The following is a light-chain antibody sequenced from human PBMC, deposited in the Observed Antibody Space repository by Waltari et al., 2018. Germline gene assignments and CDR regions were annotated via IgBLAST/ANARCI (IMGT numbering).Light chain of an antibody. V-gene: IGKV3-15*01. CDR1: QHINMN. Sequence: DIVLTQSPATLSLSPGERDTLSCRASQHINMNLAWYQQKPGQAPRLLFYGASTRESGVPARFSGSGSGTEFTLTISSLQSEDFGLYYCQHYNDWPPWTFGQGTRVE. CDR3: QHYNDWPPWT. J-gene: IGKJ1*01. CDR2: GAS.